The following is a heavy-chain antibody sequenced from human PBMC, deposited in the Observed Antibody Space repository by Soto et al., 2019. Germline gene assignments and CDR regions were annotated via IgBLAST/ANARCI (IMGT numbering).Heavy chain of an antibody. V-gene: IGHV4-59*01. CDR3: ARVGPYSSSWYIGGGYFDY. Sequence: SETLSLTCTVSGGSISRYYWSWIRQPPGKGLEWIWYIYYSGSTNYNPSLKSRVTISVDTSKNQYALKLSSVTAADTAVYYCARVGPYSSSWYIGGGYFDYWGQGTLVTVSS. J-gene: IGHJ4*02. D-gene: IGHD6-13*01. CDR1: GGSISRYY. CDR2: IYYSGST.